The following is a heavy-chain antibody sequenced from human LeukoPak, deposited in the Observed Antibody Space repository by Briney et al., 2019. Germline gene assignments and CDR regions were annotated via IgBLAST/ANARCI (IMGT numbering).Heavy chain of an antibody. D-gene: IGHD3-10*01. CDR2: IIPIFGTA. Sequence: SVKVSCKASGGTFTSYAISWVRQAPGQGLEWMGGIIPIFGTANYAQKFQGRVTITADESTSTAYMELSSLRSEDTAVYYCASIGSAMVRGATQTRGYYYYGMDVWGKGTTVTVSS. CDR1: GGTFTSYA. J-gene: IGHJ6*04. CDR3: ASIGSAMVRGATQTRGYYYYGMDV. V-gene: IGHV1-69*01.